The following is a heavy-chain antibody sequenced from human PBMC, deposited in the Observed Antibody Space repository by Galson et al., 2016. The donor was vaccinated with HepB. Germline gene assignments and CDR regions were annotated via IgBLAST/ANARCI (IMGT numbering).Heavy chain of an antibody. J-gene: IGHJ6*02. CDR2: ISHRGSDT. Sequence: SLRLSCAASGFTFSDFYMTWIRQAPGKGLEYVSHISHRGSDTNYADSVKGRSTISRDNAKNTLYLQMDSLRVEDTAGYYCARGGTGHCSSISCSDYYYRGLDVWGQGTTVTVSS. D-gene: IGHD2-2*01. CDR1: GFTFSDFY. CDR3: ARGGTGHCSSISCSDYYYRGLDV. V-gene: IGHV3-11*06.